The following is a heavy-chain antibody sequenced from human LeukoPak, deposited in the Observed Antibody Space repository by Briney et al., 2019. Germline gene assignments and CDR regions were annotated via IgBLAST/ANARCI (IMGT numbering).Heavy chain of an antibody. D-gene: IGHD3-22*01. V-gene: IGHV4-39*01. CDR1: GGSISSSSYY. Sequence: SETLSLTCTASGGSISSSSYYWGWIRQPPGKGLEWIGSIYYSGSTYYNPSLKSRVTISVDTSKNQFSLKLSSVTAADTAVYYCARQDYYYDSSGYPSWFDPWGQGTLVTASS. J-gene: IGHJ5*02. CDR2: IYYSGST. CDR3: ARQDYYYDSSGYPSWFDP.